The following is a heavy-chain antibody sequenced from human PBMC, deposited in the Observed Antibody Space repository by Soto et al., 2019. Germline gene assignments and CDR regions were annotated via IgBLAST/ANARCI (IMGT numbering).Heavy chain of an antibody. J-gene: IGHJ6*02. CDR3: ARDRRGYSYDGMDV. CDR1: GFTVNSNY. Sequence: GGSLRLSCAASGFTVNSNYMSWVRQAPGKGLEWVSVIYSGGSTYYADSVKGRFTISRDNSKNTLYLQMNSLRAEDTAVYYCARDRRGYSYDGMDVWGQGTTVTVSS. CDR2: IYSGGST. V-gene: IGHV3-53*01. D-gene: IGHD5-18*01.